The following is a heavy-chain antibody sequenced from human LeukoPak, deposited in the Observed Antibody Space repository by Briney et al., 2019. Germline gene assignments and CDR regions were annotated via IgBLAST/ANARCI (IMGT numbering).Heavy chain of an antibody. CDR1: GFTFSSYA. D-gene: IGHD6-6*01. J-gene: IGHJ4*02. CDR3: ARSYSSSRIIDY. Sequence: QVQLVESGGGVVQPGRSLRLSCAASGFTFSSYAMHWVRQAPGKGLEWVAVISYDGSNKYYADSVKGRFTISRENAKNSLYLQMNSLRAGDTAVYYCARSYSSSRIIDYWGQGTLVTVSS. CDR2: ISYDGSNK. V-gene: IGHV3-30*14.